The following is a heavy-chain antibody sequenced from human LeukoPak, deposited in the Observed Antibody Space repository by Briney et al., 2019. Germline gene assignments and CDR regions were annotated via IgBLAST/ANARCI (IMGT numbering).Heavy chain of an antibody. J-gene: IGHJ4*02. Sequence: SVKVSCKASGGTFSSYDISWVRQAPGQGLEWMGGIMPMFGKANYAQKFQGRVTTTADKATSTAYMELSSLGSEDTAVYYCAGGRTVIVVVPATLRNYYFDYWGQGTLVTVSS. CDR1: GGTFSSYD. V-gene: IGHV1-69*06. CDR3: AGGRTVIVVVPATLRNYYFDY. CDR2: IMPMFGKA. D-gene: IGHD2-2*01.